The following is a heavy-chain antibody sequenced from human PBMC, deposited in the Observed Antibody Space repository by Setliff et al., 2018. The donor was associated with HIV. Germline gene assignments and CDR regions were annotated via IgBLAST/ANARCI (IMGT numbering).Heavy chain of an antibody. CDR2: ISYTGIT. CDR1: GGSISRGSYS. V-gene: IGHV4-39*01. Sequence: SETLSLTCTVSGGSISRGSYSWGWIRQPPGKGLEWIGSISYTGITNYNPSIKSRVTISVDTSQNQFSLKLTSVTAADTAVYYCARLRQWLAFFDSWGQGTLVTVSS. CDR3: ARLRQWLAFFDS. J-gene: IGHJ4*02. D-gene: IGHD6-19*01.